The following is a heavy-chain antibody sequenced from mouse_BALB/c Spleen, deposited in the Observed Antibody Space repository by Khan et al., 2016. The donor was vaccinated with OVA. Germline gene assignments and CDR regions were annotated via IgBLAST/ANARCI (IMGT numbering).Heavy chain of an antibody. J-gene: IGHJ4*01. CDR2: IWSGGST. Sequence: QVQLKQSGPGLVQPSQSLSITCTVSGFSLTSYGVHWVRQSPGKGLEWLGVIWSGGSTDYNAAFISRLSISKDNSKSQVFFKMNSLQAKDTAIYYCASNYGYAMDYWGQGTSVTVSS. CDR3: ASNYGYAMDY. D-gene: IGHD1-1*01. V-gene: IGHV2-2*02. CDR1: GFSLTSYG.